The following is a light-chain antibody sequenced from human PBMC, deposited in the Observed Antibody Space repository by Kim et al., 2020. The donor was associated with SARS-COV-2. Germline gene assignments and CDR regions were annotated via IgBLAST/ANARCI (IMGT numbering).Light chain of an antibody. J-gene: IGLJ2*01. V-gene: IGLV3-19*01. Sequence: VDLGQTVRLTCQGDTLRNYNATWYQQRPGQAPVLVIYGKYNRHSGIPDRFSGSASGNTASLTITGAQAEDEADYYCNSRDSNDNVVVGGETQLTVL. CDR2: GKY. CDR1: TLRNYN. CDR3: NSRDSNDNVV.